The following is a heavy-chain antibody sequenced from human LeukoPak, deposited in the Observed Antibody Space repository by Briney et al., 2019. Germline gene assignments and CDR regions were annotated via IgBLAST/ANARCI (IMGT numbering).Heavy chain of an antibody. D-gene: IGHD3-22*01. Sequence: SETLSLTCTVSGGSIGSGSYCCSWIRQPPGKGLGWIGYIYYSGSTNYNPSLKSRVTISADASKNQCSLKLSSVTAADAAVYYCARRLRDYYDSSGYWNWFDPWGQGTLVTVSS. V-gene: IGHV4-61*01. CDR3: ARRLRDYYDSSGYWNWFDP. J-gene: IGHJ5*02. CDR2: IYYSGST. CDR1: GGSIGSGSYC.